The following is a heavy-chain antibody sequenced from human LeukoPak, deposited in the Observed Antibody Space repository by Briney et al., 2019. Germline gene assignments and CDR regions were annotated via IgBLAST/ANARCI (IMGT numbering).Heavy chain of an antibody. Sequence: PSETLSLTCTVSGGSISSGGYYWSWIRQHPGKGLEWIGYIYYSGSTYYNPSLKSRVIISVDTSKDQFSLKLISVTAADTAVYYCARDKRGNGADYWGQGTLVTVSS. CDR1: GGSISSGGYY. CDR2: IYYSGST. V-gene: IGHV4-31*03. CDR3: ARDKRGNGADY. D-gene: IGHD1-1*01. J-gene: IGHJ4*02.